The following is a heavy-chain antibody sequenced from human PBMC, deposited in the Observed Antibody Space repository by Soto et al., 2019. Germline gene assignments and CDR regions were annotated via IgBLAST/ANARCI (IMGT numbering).Heavy chain of an antibody. CDR2: IYYSGST. CDR1: GGSISSGGYY. J-gene: IGHJ5*02. CDR3: ARGIVVVVDAPLCYHWFDP. D-gene: IGHD2-15*01. Sequence: SETLSLTCTVSGGSISSGGYYWSWIRQHPGKGLEWIGYIYYSGSTYYNPSLKSRVTISVDTSKNQFSLKLSSVTAADTAVYYCARGIVVVVDAPLCYHWFDPWGQGTLVTVYS. V-gene: IGHV4-31*03.